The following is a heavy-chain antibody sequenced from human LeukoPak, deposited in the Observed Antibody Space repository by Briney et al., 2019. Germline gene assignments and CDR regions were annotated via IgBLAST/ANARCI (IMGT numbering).Heavy chain of an antibody. CDR2: IRYDGSNK. V-gene: IGHV3-30*02. CDR1: GFTFSSYG. D-gene: IGHD6-6*01. CDR3: AKGTRSEYSSSPPFDY. J-gene: IGHJ4*02. Sequence: SGGSLRLSCAASGFTFSSYGMHWVRQAPGKGLEWVAFIRYDGSNKYYADSVKGRFTISRDNSKNTLYLQMNSLRAEDTAVYYCAKGTRSEYSSSPPFDYWGQGTLVTVSS.